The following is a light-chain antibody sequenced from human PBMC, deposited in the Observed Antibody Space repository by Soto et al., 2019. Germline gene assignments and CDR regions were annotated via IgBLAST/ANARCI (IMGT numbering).Light chain of an antibody. J-gene: IGLJ2*01. CDR1: SGHRTYA. CDR3: QTWGTGLLV. CDR2: LNSDGRH. V-gene: IGLV4-69*01. Sequence: QPVLTQSPSASASLGASVKLTCTLSSGHRTYAIAWHQQQPEKGPRYLMNLNSDGRHTKGDGIPDRFSVSSSGTERYLTISSLQSEDEADYYCQTWGTGLLVFGGGTKLTVL.